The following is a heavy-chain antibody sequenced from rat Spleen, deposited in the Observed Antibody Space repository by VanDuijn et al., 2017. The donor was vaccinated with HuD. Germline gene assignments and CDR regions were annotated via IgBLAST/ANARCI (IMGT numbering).Heavy chain of an antibody. D-gene: IGHD1-12*02. CDR1: GHSITSSYR. CDR2: INSAGTT. V-gene: IGHV3-3*01. Sequence: EVQLQESGPGPVKVSESLSLTCSVTGHSITSSYRWNWIRKFPGNKLEWMGYINSAGTTNYNPSLKSRISITRDTSKNQFFLQVNSVTTDDTATYYCARSDGVHYYLPFADWGQGVMVTVSS. J-gene: IGHJ2*01. CDR3: ARSDGVHYYLPFAD.